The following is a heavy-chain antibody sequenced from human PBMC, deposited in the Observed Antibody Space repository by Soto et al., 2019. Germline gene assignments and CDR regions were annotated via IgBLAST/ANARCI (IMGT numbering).Heavy chain of an antibody. CDR2: ISSSSSYI. CDR1: GFTFSSYS. CDR3: ARDRDYYGSGSYYPYYFDY. J-gene: IGHJ4*02. D-gene: IGHD3-10*01. Sequence: EVQLVESGGGLVKPGGSLRLSCAASGFTFSSYSMNWVRQAPGKGLEWVSSISSSSSYIYYADSVKGRFTISRDNAKNSLYLQMNSLRAEDTAAYYCARDRDYYGSGSYYPYYFDYWGQGTLVTVSS. V-gene: IGHV3-21*01.